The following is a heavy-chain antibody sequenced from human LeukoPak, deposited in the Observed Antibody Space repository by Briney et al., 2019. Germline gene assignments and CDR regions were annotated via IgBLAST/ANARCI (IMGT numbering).Heavy chain of an antibody. D-gene: IGHD6-19*01. CDR2: ISSGGGVT. V-gene: IGHV3-23*01. CDR3: AKHRAPVPGSHPKNPTAYFED. CDR1: GFSFSGHS. J-gene: IGHJ4*02. Sequence: GGSLRLSCAASGFSFSGHSMSWARQAPGKGVEWVSAISSGGGVTFYADSVKGRFIVSRDQSNNILSLQMRRLRPEPTALYYCAKHRAPVPGSHPKNPTAYFEDWGQGTLVTVSS.